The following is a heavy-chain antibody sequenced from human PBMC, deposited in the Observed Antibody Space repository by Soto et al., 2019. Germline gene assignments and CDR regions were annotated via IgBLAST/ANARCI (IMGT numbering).Heavy chain of an antibody. V-gene: IGHV3-74*01. CDR3: ARGDRGAFDL. CDR2: IHSDGSST. J-gene: IGHJ3*01. Sequence: EVRLVESEGGLVQPGGSLSLSCAASGFTFSYYWMHWVRQAPGQGLLWVSRIHSDGSSTTYADSVKGRFTISRDNAKNTVSLHMNSVRVEDTGVYFCARGDRGAFDLWGQGTMVTVSS. CDR1: GFTFSYYW. D-gene: IGHD2-21*02.